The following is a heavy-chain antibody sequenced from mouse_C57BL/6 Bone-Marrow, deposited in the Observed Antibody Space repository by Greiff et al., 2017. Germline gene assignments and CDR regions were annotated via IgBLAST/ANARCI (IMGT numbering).Heavy chain of an antibody. V-gene: IGHV5-9-1*02. Sequence: EVQRVESGEGLVKPGGSLKLSCAASGFTFSSYAMSWVRQTPEKRLEWVAYISSGGDYIYYADTVKGRVTISRDNARNTLYLQMSSLKSEATAMYYWTRGWAPRSYFDYWGRGTALTVSS. CDR2: ISSGGDYI. CDR3: TRGWAPRSYFDY. CDR1: GFTFSSYA. J-gene: IGHJ2*01. D-gene: IGHD2-3*01.